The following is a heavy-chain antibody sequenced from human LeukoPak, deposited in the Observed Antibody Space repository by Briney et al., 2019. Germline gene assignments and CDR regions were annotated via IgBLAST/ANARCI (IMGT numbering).Heavy chain of an antibody. CDR2: ISAYNGNT. Sequence: GASVKVSCKASGYTFTSYGISWVRQAPEQGLEWMGWISAYNGNTNYAQKLQGRVTMTTDTSTSTAYMELRSLRSDDTAVYYCARAWYYYDSSGYLPDYWGQGTLVTVSS. D-gene: IGHD3-22*01. CDR1: GYTFTSYG. V-gene: IGHV1-18*01. CDR3: ARAWYYYDSSGYLPDY. J-gene: IGHJ4*02.